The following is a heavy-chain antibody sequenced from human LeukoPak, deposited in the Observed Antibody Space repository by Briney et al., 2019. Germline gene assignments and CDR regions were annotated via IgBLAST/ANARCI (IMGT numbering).Heavy chain of an antibody. Sequence: GGSLRLSGAASGFTFSTFSMHWVRQAPGKGLEWVAVFSSDGRSTFYAENVQGRFTLSRDNSKNTLSLQMNSLRAEDTAVYYCAKSYYYHSGSFDYWGQGTLVTVSS. V-gene: IGHV3-30*18. J-gene: IGHJ4*02. CDR3: AKSYYYHSGSFDY. CDR2: FSSDGRST. CDR1: GFTFSTFS. D-gene: IGHD3-10*01.